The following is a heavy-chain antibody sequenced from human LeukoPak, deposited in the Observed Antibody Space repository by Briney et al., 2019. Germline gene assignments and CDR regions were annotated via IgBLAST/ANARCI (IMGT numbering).Heavy chain of an antibody. J-gene: IGHJ3*02. V-gene: IGHV1-18*01. CDR3: ARPNAISPYSSGWYCAFDI. CDR2: ISGYNGNT. CDR1: GYTFTSYG. Sequence: GASVKVSCKASGYTFTSYGISWLRQAPGQGLEWMGWISGYNGNTNYAQKIQGRVTMTTDTSASTAYMELSSLRSEDTAVYYCARPNAISPYSSGWYCAFDIWGQGTMVTVSS. D-gene: IGHD6-19*01.